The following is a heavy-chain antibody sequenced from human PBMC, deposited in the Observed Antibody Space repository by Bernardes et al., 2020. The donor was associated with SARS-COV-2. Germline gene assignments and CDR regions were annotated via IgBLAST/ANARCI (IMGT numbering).Heavy chain of an antibody. J-gene: IGHJ5*02. CDR2: INPNSGGT. CDR1: GYTFSGYY. V-gene: IGHV1-2*02. CDR3: ARWRDLPLRNWVDP. Sequence: ASVKVPCEASGYTFSGYYIHWVRQAPGQGLEWMGWINPNSGGTTYAQKFQGRVTMTRVTSISTAYMELSRLRSEDTAVYSCARWRDLPLRNWVDPWGQGTRVTVSS.